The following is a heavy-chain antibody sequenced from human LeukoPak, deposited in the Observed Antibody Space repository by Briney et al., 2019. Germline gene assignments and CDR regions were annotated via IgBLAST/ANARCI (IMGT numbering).Heavy chain of an antibody. CDR2: ISSGSTTI. J-gene: IGHJ4*02. CDR1: GFTVSSYT. Sequence: GGSLRLSCAASGFTVSSYTMSWVRQAPGKVLEWVSSISSGSTTIFYADSVKSRFTISNDNTKNSQYLLMNIIRDDDTAEYYAAGQKGMDYWGQGSLVTVS. CDR3: AGQKGMDY. V-gene: IGHV3-48*02.